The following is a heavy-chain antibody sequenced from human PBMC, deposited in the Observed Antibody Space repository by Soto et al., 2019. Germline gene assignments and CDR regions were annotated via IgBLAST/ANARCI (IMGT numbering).Heavy chain of an antibody. J-gene: IGHJ5*02. Sequence: QVQLVQSGAEVKKPGASVKVPCKDPRYIFTAYFMHWVRQAHGQGLEWMGWINPNNGATHYGLSFQGRVTMTRDTSISPAYMERSSLRSDDPAVCYCAYHGPGARFDPWGQGTLVIVSS. CDR1: RYIFTAYF. D-gene: IGHD2-2*01. V-gene: IGHV1-2*02. CDR2: INPNNGAT. CDR3: AYHGPGARFDP.